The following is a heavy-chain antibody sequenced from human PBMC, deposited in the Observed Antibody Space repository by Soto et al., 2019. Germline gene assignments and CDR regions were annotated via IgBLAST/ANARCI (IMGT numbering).Heavy chain of an antibody. Sequence: PSETLSLTCTVSGDSMSTYYWNWIRQSAEKGLEWIGRISATGTTTYIPSLKSRITLSVDTSKNEFSLNLKFVTAADTAVYFCARDQSGAPDFLGPGTLVTVS. D-gene: IGHD7-27*01. CDR2: ISATGTT. CDR1: GDSMSTYY. V-gene: IGHV4-4*07. J-gene: IGHJ3*01. CDR3: ARDQSGAPDF.